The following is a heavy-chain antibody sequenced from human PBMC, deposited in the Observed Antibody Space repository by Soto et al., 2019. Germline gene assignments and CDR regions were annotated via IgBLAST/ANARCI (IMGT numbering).Heavy chain of an antibody. CDR2: IYYSGST. CDR3: ARSYRRYCSGGSCYSYYYYYMDV. V-gene: IGHV4-30-4*02. Sequence: PSETLSLTCTVSGGSISSGDYYWSWIRQPPGKGLEWIGYIYYSGSTYYNPSLKSRVTISVDTSKNQFSLKLSSVTAADTAVYYCARSYRRYCSGGSCYSYYYYYMDVWGKGTTVTVSS. D-gene: IGHD2-15*01. J-gene: IGHJ6*03. CDR1: GGSISSGDYY.